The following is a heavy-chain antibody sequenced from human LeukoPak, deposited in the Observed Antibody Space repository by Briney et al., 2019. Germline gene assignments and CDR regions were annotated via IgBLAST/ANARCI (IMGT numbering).Heavy chain of an antibody. J-gene: IGHJ5*02. Sequence: GGSLRLSCAASGFTFSSYGMHWVRQAPGKGLEWVAVISYDGSNKYYADSVKGRFTISRDNSKNTLYLQMNSLRAEDTAVYYCAKELRGYSYGLRNNWFDPWGQGTLVSVSS. CDR3: AKELRGYSYGLRNNWFDP. CDR1: GFTFSSYG. CDR2: ISYDGSNK. V-gene: IGHV3-30*18. D-gene: IGHD5-18*01.